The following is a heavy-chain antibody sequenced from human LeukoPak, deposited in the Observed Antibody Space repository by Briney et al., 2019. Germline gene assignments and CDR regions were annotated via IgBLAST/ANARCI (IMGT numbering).Heavy chain of an antibody. CDR3: ARDGSTSKNYYYYYMDV. Sequence: PSETLSLTCTVSGASISSYYWSWIRQPAGKGLEWIGRIYTSGSTNYNPSLKSRVTMSVDTSKNQFSLKLSSVTAADTAVYYCARDGSTSKNYYYYYMDVWGKGTTVTVSS. CDR2: IYTSGST. V-gene: IGHV4-4*07. J-gene: IGHJ6*03. D-gene: IGHD2-2*01. CDR1: GASISSYY.